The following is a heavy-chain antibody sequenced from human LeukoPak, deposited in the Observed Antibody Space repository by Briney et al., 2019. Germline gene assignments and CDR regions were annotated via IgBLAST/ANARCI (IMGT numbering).Heavy chain of an antibody. CDR3: ARELVEVVAVTRIGFDP. CDR2: IYYSGNT. CDR1: GASISSGGYY. J-gene: IGHJ5*02. V-gene: IGHV4-31*03. Sequence: SETLSLTCTVSGASISSGGYYWTWIRQHPGKGLEWIGYIYYSGNTYYNPSLESRVTISLDTSKSQFSLKLTSVTAADTAIYYCARELVEVVAVTRIGFDPWGQGTLVSVSS. D-gene: IGHD2-15*01.